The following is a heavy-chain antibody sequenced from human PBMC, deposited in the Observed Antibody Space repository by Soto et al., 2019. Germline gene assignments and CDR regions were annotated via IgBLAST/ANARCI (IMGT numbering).Heavy chain of an antibody. J-gene: IGHJ4*02. V-gene: IGHV4-4*02. CDR2: IYHSGST. Sequence: QVQLQESGPGLVKPSGTLSLICTVSGGSISGSNWWSWVRQPPGKGLEWIGEIYHSGSTNYNPSLKSRVTMSVDKSKNQFSLKLNSVTAADTAVYYCATPWGRITMDSGWGQGTLVTVSS. CDR1: GGSISGSNW. CDR3: ATPWGRITMDSG. D-gene: IGHD3-3*01.